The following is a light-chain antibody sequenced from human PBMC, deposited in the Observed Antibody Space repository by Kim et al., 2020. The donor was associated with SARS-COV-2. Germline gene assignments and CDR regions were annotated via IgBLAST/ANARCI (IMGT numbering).Light chain of an antibody. CDR1: QGINTH. Sequence: GDVVTITCRASQGINTHLAWYQQKPEKAPRLLIYAASTLQSGVPSRFSGSGSGTDFTLTISSLQPEDFATYYCQHLHSYPLTFGGGTKVDIK. V-gene: IGKV1-9*01. CDR2: AAS. J-gene: IGKJ4*01. CDR3: QHLHSYPLT.